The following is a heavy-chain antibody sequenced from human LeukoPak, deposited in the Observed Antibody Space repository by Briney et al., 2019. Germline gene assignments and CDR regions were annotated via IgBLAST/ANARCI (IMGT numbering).Heavy chain of an antibody. CDR3: ARAPPYDYVWGSYRYQEGYYMDV. CDR2: IYSSGDT. CDR1: GGSINYYY. V-gene: IGHV4-4*07. Sequence: PSETLSLTCTVSGGSINYYYWSWIRQPAGKGLEWIGRIYSSGDTNYNPSLKSRVTMSVDTSKSQFSLNLNSVTAADTAVYYCARAPPYDYVWGSYRYQEGYYMDVWGKGTTVTVSS. D-gene: IGHD3-16*02. J-gene: IGHJ6*03.